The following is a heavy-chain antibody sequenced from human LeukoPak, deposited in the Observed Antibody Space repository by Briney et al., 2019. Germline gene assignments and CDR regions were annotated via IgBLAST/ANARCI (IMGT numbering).Heavy chain of an antibody. Sequence: SGGSLRLSCAASGFTFSSYWMHWVRQAPGKGLVWVSRIKSDGSSTTYADSVKGRFTISRDNSKNTLYLQMNSLRAEDTAVYYCARAWPFDYWGQGTLVTVSS. J-gene: IGHJ4*02. CDR2: IKSDGSST. CDR1: GFTFSSYW. V-gene: IGHV3-74*01. CDR3: ARAWPFDY.